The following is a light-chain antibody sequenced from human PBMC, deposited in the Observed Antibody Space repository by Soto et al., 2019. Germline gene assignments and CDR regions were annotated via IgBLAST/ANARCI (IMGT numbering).Light chain of an antibody. J-gene: IGLJ2*01. V-gene: IGLV1-44*01. CDR3: AAWDDSLNGVV. CDR1: SYNIGDNT. CDR2: SNN. Sequence: QSVLTQPPSASGTPGQRVTISCSGSSYNIGDNTVNWYQQLPGTAPNLLIYSNNQRPSGVPDRFSGSKSGTSASLAISGLQSEDEADYYCAAWDDSLNGVVFGGGTKLTVL.